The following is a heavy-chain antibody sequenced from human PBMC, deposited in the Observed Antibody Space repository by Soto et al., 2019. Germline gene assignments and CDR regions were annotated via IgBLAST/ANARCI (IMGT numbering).Heavy chain of an antibody. CDR3: ARGSRDYGYY. V-gene: IGHV4-31*01. Sequence: QVQLQESGPGLVKPSQTLSLTCTVSGGSISSGGYYWSWIRQHPGKGLEWIGYIYYSGSTYYNPSLKXXVXIXXDTSKTQFSLKLSSVTAADTAVYYCARGSRDYGYYWGQGTLVTVSS. J-gene: IGHJ4*02. D-gene: IGHD3-10*01. CDR2: IYYSGST. CDR1: GGSISSGGYY.